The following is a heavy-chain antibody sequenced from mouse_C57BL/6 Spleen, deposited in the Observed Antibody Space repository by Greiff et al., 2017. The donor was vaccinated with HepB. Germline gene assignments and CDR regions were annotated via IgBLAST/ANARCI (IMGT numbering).Heavy chain of an antibody. V-gene: IGHV1-52*01. J-gene: IGHJ1*03. CDR2: IDPSDSET. Sequence: QVQLQQSGAELVRPGSSVKLSCKASGYTFTSYWMHWVKQRPIQGLEWIGNIDPSDSETHYNQKFKDKATLTVDKSSSTAYMQLSSLTSEDSAVYYCARDRDYGYFDVWGTGTTVTVSS. CDR3: ARDRDYGYFDV. CDR1: GYTFTSYW.